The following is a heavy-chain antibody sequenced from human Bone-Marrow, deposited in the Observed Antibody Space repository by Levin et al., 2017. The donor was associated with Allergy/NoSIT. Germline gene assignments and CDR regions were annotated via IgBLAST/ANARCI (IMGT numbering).Heavy chain of an antibody. CDR3: GKDQGVGINYFHP. Sequence: GESLKISCAASGFTFSNYAMTWVRQGPGKGLEWVSAISGSGDSTYYADSVKGRFTISRDNSKNTLSLQMHSVRADDTAVHYCGKDQGVGINYFHPWGQGTLVTVSS. CDR2: ISGSGDST. D-gene: IGHD1-7*01. V-gene: IGHV3-23*01. J-gene: IGHJ5*02. CDR1: GFTFSNYA.